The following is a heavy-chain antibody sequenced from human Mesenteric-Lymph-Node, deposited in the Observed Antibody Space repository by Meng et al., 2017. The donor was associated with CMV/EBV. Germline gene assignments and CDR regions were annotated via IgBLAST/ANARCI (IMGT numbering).Heavy chain of an antibody. D-gene: IGHD5-18*01. CDR1: GGTFSSYT. CDR2: IIPILGIA. Sequence: SVKVSCKASGGTFSSYTISWVRQAPGQGLEWMGRIIPILGIANYAQKFQGRVTITADKSTSTAYMELSSLRSEDTAVYYCAGLIGKSVDTAMEDYFDYWGQGTLVTVSS. V-gene: IGHV1-69*02. J-gene: IGHJ4*02. CDR3: AGLIGKSVDTAMEDYFDY.